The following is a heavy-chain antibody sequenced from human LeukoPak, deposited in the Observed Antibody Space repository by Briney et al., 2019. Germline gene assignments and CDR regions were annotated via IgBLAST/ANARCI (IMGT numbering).Heavy chain of an antibody. CDR2: IYTSGST. D-gene: IGHD3-10*01. CDR1: GFSVSSTY. Sequence: GGSLRLPCAASGFSVSSTYMSWVRQAPGKGLEWVSLIYTSGSTFYADSVMGRFTISRDNSKNTLFLQMNSLRAEDSAVYYCTRDRAGTQSWVEFDLWGQGTLVTVSS. J-gene: IGHJ5*02. V-gene: IGHV3-66*03. CDR3: TRDRAGTQSWVEFDL.